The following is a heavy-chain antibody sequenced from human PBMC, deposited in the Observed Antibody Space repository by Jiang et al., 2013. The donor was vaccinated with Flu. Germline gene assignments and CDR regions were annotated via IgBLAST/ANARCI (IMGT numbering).Heavy chain of an antibody. D-gene: IGHD5-24*01. V-gene: IGHV5-51*01. Sequence: GAEVKARESLKISCKGSGSGYVFTRYWIGWVRQMPGKGLEWMGIIHPGDSNPRYSPSFQGQVTISADNSISTAYLQWSGLKASDTAIYYCISGPRDGYNYRGPDYWGQGALVTVSS. J-gene: IGHJ4*02. CDR2: IHPGDSNP. CDR3: ISGPRDGYNYRGPDY. CDR1: GSGYVFTRYW.